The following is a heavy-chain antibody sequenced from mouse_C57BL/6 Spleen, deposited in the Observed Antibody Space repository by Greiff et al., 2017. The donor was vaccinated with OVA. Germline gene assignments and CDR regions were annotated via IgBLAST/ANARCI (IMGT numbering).Heavy chain of an antibody. V-gene: IGHV1-84*01. D-gene: IGHD2-4*01. J-gene: IGHJ3*01. Sequence: QVKLQQSGPELVKPGASVTISCKASGYTFTDYYINWVKQRPGKGLEWIGWIYPGSGNTKYNEKFKGKATLTVDNSSSTTYRRLCSLSSEDSAVYFCARRGEDYDYPFAYRGQGTRVTVTA. CDR3: ARRGEDYDYPFAY. CDR2: IYPGSGNT. CDR1: GYTFTDYY.